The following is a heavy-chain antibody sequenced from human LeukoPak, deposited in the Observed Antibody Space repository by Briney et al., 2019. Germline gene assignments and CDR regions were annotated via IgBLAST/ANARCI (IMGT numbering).Heavy chain of an antibody. CDR1: GYTFTSYA. D-gene: IGHD3-3*01. CDR2: INTNTGNP. CDR3: ARGQPRTTYYDFWSGYYTEENYGMDV. Sequence: GASVKVSCKASGYTFTSYAMNWVRQAPGQGLEWMGWINTNTGNPTYAQGFTGRFVFSLDTSVSTAYLQISSLKAEDTAVYHCARGQPRTTYYDFWSGYYTEENYGMDVWGQGTTVTVSS. V-gene: IGHV7-4-1*02. J-gene: IGHJ6*02.